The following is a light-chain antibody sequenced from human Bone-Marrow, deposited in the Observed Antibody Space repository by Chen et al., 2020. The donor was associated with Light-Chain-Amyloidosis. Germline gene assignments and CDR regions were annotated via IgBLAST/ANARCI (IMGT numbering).Light chain of an antibody. Sequence: IVLTQSPGTLSLSPGDRATLSCRASQSITRSFLAWYQQKPGQAPRLLIYGESIRATGTPDRFSGSGSGTDFTLTIYGLQPEDFAVYYCHQYGNSPSFGQGTKVEIK. V-gene: IGKV3-20*01. CDR3: HQYGNSPS. J-gene: IGKJ1*01. CDR1: QSITRSF. CDR2: GES.